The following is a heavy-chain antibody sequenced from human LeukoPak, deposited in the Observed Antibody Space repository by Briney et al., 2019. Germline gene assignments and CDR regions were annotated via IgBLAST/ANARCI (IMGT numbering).Heavy chain of an antibody. V-gene: IGHV1-69*04. J-gene: IGHJ3*02. CDR3: ARGTGATTAFDI. D-gene: IGHD1-26*01. CDR2: IIPILGIA. Sequence: ASVTVSCTASGGTFSSYAISWVRQAPGQGLEWMGRIIPILGIANYAQKFQGRVTITADKSTSTAYMELSSLRSEDTAVYYCARGTGATTAFDIWGQGTMVTVSS. CDR1: GGTFSSYA.